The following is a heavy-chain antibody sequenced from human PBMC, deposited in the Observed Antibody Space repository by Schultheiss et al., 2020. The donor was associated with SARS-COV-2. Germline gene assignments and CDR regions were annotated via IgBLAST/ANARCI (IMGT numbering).Heavy chain of an antibody. D-gene: IGHD3-3*01. Sequence: SETLSLTCAVYGGSFSGYYWSWIRQPPGKGLEWIGYIYYSGSTNYNPSLKSRVTISVDTSKNQFSLKLSSVTAADTAVYYCARHGEWSLGYFDYWGQGTLVTVSS. J-gene: IGHJ4*02. CDR2: IYYSGST. CDR1: GGSFSGYY. V-gene: IGHV4-59*08. CDR3: ARHGEWSLGYFDY.